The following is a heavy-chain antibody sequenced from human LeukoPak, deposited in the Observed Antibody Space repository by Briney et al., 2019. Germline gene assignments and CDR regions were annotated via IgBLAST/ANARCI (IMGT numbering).Heavy chain of an antibody. CDR2: ISGSGSST. J-gene: IGHJ3*02. V-gene: IGHV3-23*01. D-gene: IGHD3-22*01. CDR1: GFTFSSYA. Sequence: GGSLRLSCAASGFTFSSYAMSWVRQAPGKGLEWVSDISGSGSSTYSADSVKGRFTISTDNSNNTLYLQMNSLRAEDTALYYCAKAKITLIVVANPNSGALDIWGQGTMVTVSS. CDR3: AKAKITLIVVANPNSGALDI.